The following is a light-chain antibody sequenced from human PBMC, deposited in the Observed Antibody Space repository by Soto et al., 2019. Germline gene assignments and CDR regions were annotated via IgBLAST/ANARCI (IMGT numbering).Light chain of an antibody. CDR2: GSS. CDR3: QQYGSSPPYT. V-gene: IGKV3-20*01. Sequence: EIVLTQSPGTLSLSPGERATLSCRASQSVSGSYLAWYQQKPGQSPRLLIYGSSDRATGIPDRFSGSGSATDFTLTISRVEPEDFAVYYCQQYGSSPPYTFGQGTKLEIK. J-gene: IGKJ2*01. CDR1: QSVSGSY.